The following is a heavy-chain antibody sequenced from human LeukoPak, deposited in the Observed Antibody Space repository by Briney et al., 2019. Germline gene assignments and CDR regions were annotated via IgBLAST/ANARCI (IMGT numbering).Heavy chain of an antibody. CDR2: IIPILGTA. CDR1: GGTFSSYA. D-gene: IGHD1-1*01. J-gene: IGHJ5*02. Sequence: SVRVSCKASGGTFSSYAISWVRQAPGQGLEWMGGIIPILGTANYAQKFQGRVTITADESTSTAYMELSSLRSEDTAVYYCARWRLRTTGTGWFDPWGQGTLVTVSS. V-gene: IGHV1-69*13. CDR3: ARWRLRTTGTGWFDP.